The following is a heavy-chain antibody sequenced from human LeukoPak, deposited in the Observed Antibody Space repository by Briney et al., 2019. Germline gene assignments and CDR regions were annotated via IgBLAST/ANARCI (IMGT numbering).Heavy chain of an antibody. CDR3: ARGRTGESVWGSSRFDY. CDR2: IYHSGST. CDR1: GGSISSGGYS. J-gene: IGHJ4*02. Sequence: SQTLSLTCAVSGGSISSGGYSWSWIRQPPGKGLEWIGYIYHSGSTYYNPSLKSRVTISVDRSKNQLSLKLSSVTAADTAVYYCARGRTGESVWGSSRFDYWGQGTLVTVSS. D-gene: IGHD3-16*01. V-gene: IGHV4-30-2*01.